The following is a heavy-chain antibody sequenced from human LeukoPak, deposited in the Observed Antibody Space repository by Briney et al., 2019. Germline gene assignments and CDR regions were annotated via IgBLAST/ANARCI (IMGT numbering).Heavy chain of an antibody. CDR2: IYYSGST. CDR1: GGSISSYY. CDR3: ARDERYSGYDYGFDY. J-gene: IGHJ4*02. Sequence: SETLSLTCTVSGGSISSYYWSWIRQPPGKGLEWIGYIYYSGSTNYNPSLKSRVTISVDTPKNRFSLKLSSVTAADTAVYYCARDERYSGYDYGFDYWGQGTLVTVSS. D-gene: IGHD5-12*01. V-gene: IGHV4-59*01.